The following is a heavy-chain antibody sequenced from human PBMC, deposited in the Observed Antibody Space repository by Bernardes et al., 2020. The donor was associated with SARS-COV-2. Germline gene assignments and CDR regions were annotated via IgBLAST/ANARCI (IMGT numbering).Heavy chain of an antibody. CDR1: GDTLSELS. CDR2: FDPEDGQP. Sequence: VKVSCKVSGDTLSELSMHWVRQAPGKGLEWLGGFDPEDGQPVYAQKFQGRVTMTEDRSSDTVYMVLSSLRSEDTAVYYCASGMATVTYWYFDVWGRGTLVAVSS. D-gene: IGHD6-13*01. CDR3: ASGMATVTYWYFDV. V-gene: IGHV1-24*01. J-gene: IGHJ2*01.